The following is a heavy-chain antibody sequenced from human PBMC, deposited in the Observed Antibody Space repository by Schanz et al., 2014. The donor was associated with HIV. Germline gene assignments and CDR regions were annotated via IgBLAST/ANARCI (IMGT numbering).Heavy chain of an antibody. CDR2: IKGDGTEK. J-gene: IGHJ6*02. V-gene: IGHV3-7*01. CDR3: ARAGQLALEQGWGNYYYYYYYGMDV. CDR1: GFTFSDCW. Sequence: VQLVESGGGVVQPGRSLRLSCAASGFTFSDCWMAWVRQAPGKGLEWVANIKGDGTEKNLVDSVKGRFTISRDNAQNSLYLQMNSLRAEDTAVYYCARAGQLALEQGWGNYYYYYYYGMDVWGQGTTVTVSS. D-gene: IGHD1-7*01.